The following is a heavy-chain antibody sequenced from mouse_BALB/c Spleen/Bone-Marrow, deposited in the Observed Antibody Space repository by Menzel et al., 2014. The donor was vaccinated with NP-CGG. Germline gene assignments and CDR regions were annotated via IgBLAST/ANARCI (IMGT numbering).Heavy chain of an antibody. CDR3: VRDGDYRYAWFSY. V-gene: IGHV5-4*02. D-gene: IGHD2-14*01. CDR1: GFTFRDYY. J-gene: IGHJ3*01. Sequence: EVKLMESGGGLVKPGGSLKLSCAASGFTFRDYYMYRVRRTPEKRLEWVATISDGGTYTYYSDSVKGRFTISRDKAKNNLYLQMTNLMSEDTAMYRCVRDGDYRYAWFSYWGQGTLVTVSA. CDR2: ISDGGTYT.